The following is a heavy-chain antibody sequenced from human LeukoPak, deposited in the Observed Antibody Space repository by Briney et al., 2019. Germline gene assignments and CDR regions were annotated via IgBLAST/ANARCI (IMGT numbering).Heavy chain of an antibody. CDR2: VHISGST. CDR1: GGSISSRSYC. J-gene: IGHJ6*03. D-gene: IGHD3-10*01. CDR3: ARDHYYGSGSHYYYMDV. Sequence: PSETLSLTCTVSGGSISSRSYCWSWIRQPAGKGLEWIGHVHISGSTNYNSSLKSRVTISVDTSKNQFSLKLSSVTAADTAVYYCARDHYYGSGSHYYYMDVWGKGTTVTISS. V-gene: IGHV4-61*10.